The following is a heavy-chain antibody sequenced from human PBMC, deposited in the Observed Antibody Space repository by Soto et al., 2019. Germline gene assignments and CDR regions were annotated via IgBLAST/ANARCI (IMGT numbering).Heavy chain of an antibody. CDR3: TTVGPPGYCSSTSCFLAAFDI. Sequence: EVQLVESGGGLVKPGGSLRLSCAASGFTFSNAWMSWVRQAPGKGLKWVGRIKSKTDGGTTDYAAPVKGRFTISRDDSKNTLYLQMNSLKTEDTAVYYCTTVGPPGYCSSTSCFLAAFDIWGQGTMVTVSS. D-gene: IGHD2-2*01. J-gene: IGHJ3*02. CDR2: IKSKTDGGTT. CDR1: GFTFSNAW. V-gene: IGHV3-15*01.